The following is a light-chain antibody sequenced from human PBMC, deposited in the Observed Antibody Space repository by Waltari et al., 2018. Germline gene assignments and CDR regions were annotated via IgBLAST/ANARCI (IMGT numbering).Light chain of an antibody. Sequence: DIVMTQSPDSLAVSLGERATINCKSSQSVLYSSNNKNYLAWYQQKPGQPPKLLIYWASTRESGVPDRFSGSGSGTDFTLTISSLQAEDVAVYYCQQPLLGVTFGPGTKVDIK. CDR3: QQPLLGVT. V-gene: IGKV4-1*01. J-gene: IGKJ3*01. CDR1: QSVLYSSNNKNY. CDR2: WAS.